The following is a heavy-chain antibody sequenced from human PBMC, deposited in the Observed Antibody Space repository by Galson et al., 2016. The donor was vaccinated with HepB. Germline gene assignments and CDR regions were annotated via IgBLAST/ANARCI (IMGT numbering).Heavy chain of an antibody. CDR2: MNPDGSAD. D-gene: IGHD1-26*01. CDR1: GFSFNNSW. CDR3: ARGSYWLLQHGDYFDY. J-gene: IGHJ4*02. V-gene: IGHV3-7*01. Sequence: SLRLSCAASGFSFNNSWMNWVRQAPGKGPEWVASMNPDGSADYYVGSVRGRYTISRDNAKNSLYLQMNSLRAEDTAVYYCARGSYWLLQHGDYFDYWGQGTLVTVSS.